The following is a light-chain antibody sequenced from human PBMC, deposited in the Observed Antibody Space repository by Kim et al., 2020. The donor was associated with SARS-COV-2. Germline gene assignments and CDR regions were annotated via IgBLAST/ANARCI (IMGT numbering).Light chain of an antibody. CDR2: DVS. J-gene: IGLJ1*01. CDR3: CSYAGSYTYV. CDR1: SSDVGVYNY. V-gene: IGLV2-11*01. Sequence: QSVTISCTGTSSDVGVYNYVSWYQQHPGKAPNLMIYDVSKGPSGVPDRFSGSKSGNTASLTISGLQAEDEADYYCCSYAGSYTYVFGTGTKVTVL.